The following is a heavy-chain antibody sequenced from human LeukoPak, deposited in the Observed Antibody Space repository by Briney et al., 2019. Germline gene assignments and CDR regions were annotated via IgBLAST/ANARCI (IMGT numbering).Heavy chain of an antibody. Sequence: SETLSLTCTVSGGSISSYYWSWIRQPPGKGLEWIGYIYYSGSTYYNPSLKSRVTISVDTSKNQFSLKLSSVTAADTAVYYCARWVGGYFDYWGQGTLVTVSS. CDR2: IYYSGST. V-gene: IGHV4-59*04. D-gene: IGHD5-24*01. J-gene: IGHJ4*02. CDR3: ARWVGGYFDY. CDR1: GGSISSYY.